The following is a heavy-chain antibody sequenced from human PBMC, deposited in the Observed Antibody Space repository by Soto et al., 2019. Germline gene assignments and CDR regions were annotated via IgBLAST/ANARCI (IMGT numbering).Heavy chain of an antibody. V-gene: IGHV4-59*01. CDR3: ARERSSGWCDY. D-gene: IGHD6-19*01. Sequence: PSETLSLTCTVSGGSISGYYWSWIRQPPGKGLEWIGYGHYSGSTNYNPSLKSRVSISVDTSKNQFSLKLSSVTAADTAVYYCARERSSGWCDYWGQGTLVTVS. J-gene: IGHJ4*02. CDR1: GGSISGYY. CDR2: GHYSGST.